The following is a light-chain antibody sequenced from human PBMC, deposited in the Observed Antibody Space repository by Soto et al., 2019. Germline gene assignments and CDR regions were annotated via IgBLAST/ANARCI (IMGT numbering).Light chain of an antibody. V-gene: IGLV2-14*01. Sequence: QSVLTQPASVSGSPGQSITISCTGTSSDVGGYNFVSWYQQYPGKAPKLIIYEVDSRPSGVSNRFSGSKSGNTASLTISGLRAEDEADYYCSSYTDSSNYVFGTGTKVTVL. CDR2: EVD. CDR3: SSYTDSSNYV. CDR1: SSDVGGYNF. J-gene: IGLJ1*01.